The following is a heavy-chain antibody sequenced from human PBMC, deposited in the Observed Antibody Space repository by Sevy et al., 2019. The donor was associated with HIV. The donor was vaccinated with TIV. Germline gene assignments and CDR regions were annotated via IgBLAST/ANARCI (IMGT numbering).Heavy chain of an antibody. Sequence: GGSLRLSCAASGFTFSDAWMSWVRQAPGKGLEWVGRVGSKGDGGTTEYAAPVKGRLTIARDDSKNMMYVQMNSLKTEDTAVYYCTTEGADWGQGTLVTVSS. CDR3: TTEGAD. J-gene: IGHJ4*02. CDR2: VGSKGDGGTT. CDR1: GFTFSDAW. V-gene: IGHV3-15*04.